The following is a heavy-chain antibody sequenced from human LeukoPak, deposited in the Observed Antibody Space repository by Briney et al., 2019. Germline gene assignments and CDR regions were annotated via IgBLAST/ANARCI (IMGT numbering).Heavy chain of an antibody. Sequence: GGSRRLSCAASGFTFSSYWMSWVRQAPGKGLEWLANIKQDGSEKYYVDSVKGRFTISRDNAKNSLYLQLNSLRAEDTAVYYCARDGGSYCTGNLCYKDGFFDYWGQGTLVTVSS. J-gene: IGHJ4*02. CDR3: ARDGGSYCTGNLCYKDGFFDY. V-gene: IGHV3-7*01. CDR2: IKQDGSEK. D-gene: IGHD2-8*02. CDR1: GFTFSSYW.